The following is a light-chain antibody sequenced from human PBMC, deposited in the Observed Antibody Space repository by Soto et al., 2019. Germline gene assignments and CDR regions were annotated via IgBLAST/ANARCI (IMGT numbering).Light chain of an antibody. J-gene: IGKJ1*01. CDR1: QSISIW. CDR2: KAS. V-gene: IGKV1-5*03. CDR3: QQYSTYTPRT. Sequence: DIQITQSPSTLSASVGDRVTITCRASQSISIWLAWYQQKPGKAPKILIYKASSLESGVQSRFSGSGSGTEFTLTISSLQPDDFATYYCQQYSTYTPRTFGQGANVDI.